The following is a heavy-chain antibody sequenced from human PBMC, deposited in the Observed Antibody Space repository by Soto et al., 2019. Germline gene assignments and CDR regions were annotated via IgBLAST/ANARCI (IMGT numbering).Heavy chain of an antibody. V-gene: IGHV3-23*01. CDR1: GFTFSSYA. Sequence: EVQLLDSGGGLLQPGGSLRLSCAASGFTFSSYAMNWVHQAPGKGLEWVSGISGSGGRTYYADSVKGRFTISRDNSKNMLYLQMNSLRAEDTAVYYCALVRGATGSTWGQGTLVTVSS. J-gene: IGHJ4*02. CDR3: ALVRGATGST. D-gene: IGHD3-10*01. CDR2: ISGSGGRT.